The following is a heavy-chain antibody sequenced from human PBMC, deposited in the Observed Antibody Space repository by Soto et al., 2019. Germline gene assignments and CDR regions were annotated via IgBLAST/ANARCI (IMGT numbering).Heavy chain of an antibody. CDR3: AKGGSDSRAYYYASFDY. V-gene: IGHV3-9*01. D-gene: IGHD3-22*01. CDR1: GFTFDDYA. CDR2: ISWNGGNI. J-gene: IGHJ4*02. Sequence: EVQLVESGGGLVQPGRSLRLSCAASGFTFDDYAMHWVRQAPGKGLEWVSGISWNGGNIGYADSVKGRFTISRDNAKNSLYLQMNSLRAEDTALYYCAKGGSDSRAYYYASFDYWGQGTMVTVSS.